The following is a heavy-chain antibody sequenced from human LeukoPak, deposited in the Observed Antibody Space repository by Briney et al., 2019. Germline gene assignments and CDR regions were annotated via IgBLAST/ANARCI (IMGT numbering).Heavy chain of an antibody. D-gene: IGHD2-2*01. CDR1: GYSISSGYY. V-gene: IGHV4-38-2*02. CDR2: IYHSGST. CDR3: ARDLLLPAAVYFDY. J-gene: IGHJ4*02. Sequence: SETLSLTCTVSGYSISSGYYWGWIRQPPGKGLEWIGSIYHSGSTDYNPSLKSRVTISVDTSKNQFALKLSSVTAADTAVYYCARDLLLPAAVYFDYWGQGTLVTVSS.